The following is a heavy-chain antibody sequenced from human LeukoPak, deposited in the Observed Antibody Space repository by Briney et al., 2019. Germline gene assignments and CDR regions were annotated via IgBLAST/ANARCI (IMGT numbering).Heavy chain of an antibody. CDR1: GGSISSYY. Sequence: SETLSLTGTVSGGSISSYYWSWIRQPPGKGLEWIGYIYYSGSTNYNPSLKSRVTISVDTSKNQFSLKLSSVTAADTAVYYCARLPEAFDIWGQGTMVTVSS. CDR3: ARLPEAFDI. CDR2: IYYSGST. J-gene: IGHJ3*02. V-gene: IGHV4-59*08. D-gene: IGHD1-14*01.